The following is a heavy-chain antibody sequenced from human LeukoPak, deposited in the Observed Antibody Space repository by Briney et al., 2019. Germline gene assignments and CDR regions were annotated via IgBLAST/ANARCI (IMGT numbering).Heavy chain of an antibody. CDR1: GYSFTSYW. CDR2: IYPGDSDT. V-gene: IGHV5-51*01. CDR3: ASGFGYSGSYHYFDY. J-gene: IGHJ4*02. Sequence: GESLKISCKGSGYSFTSYWIGWVRQMPGKGLEWMGIIYPGDSDTRYSPSFQGQVTISADKSISTAYLQWSSLKASDTAMYYCASGFGYSGSYHYFDYWGRGTLVTVSS. D-gene: IGHD1-26*01.